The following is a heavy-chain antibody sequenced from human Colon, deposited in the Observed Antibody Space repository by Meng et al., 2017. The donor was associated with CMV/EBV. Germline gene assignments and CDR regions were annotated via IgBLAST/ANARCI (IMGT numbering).Heavy chain of an antibody. CDR3: SKELRVPAEVYGMDV. J-gene: IGHJ6*02. CDR2: ISNTGNKI. V-gene: IGHV3-48*01. Sequence: GESLKISCVASGFTFSRYEFNWVRQAPGKGLEWIAYISNTGNKIAYADSVEGRFSISRDNSRSTVYLQMNSLTAEDTAVFYCSKELRVPAEVYGMDVWGQGTTVTVSS. CDR1: GFTFSRYE. D-gene: IGHD2-2*01.